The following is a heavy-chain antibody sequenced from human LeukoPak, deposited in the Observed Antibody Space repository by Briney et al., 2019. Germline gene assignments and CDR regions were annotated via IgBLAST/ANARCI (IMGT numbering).Heavy chain of an antibody. CDR2: IYTSGST. V-gene: IGHV4-61*02. CDR3: ARAMYQPPSLHYYYYMDV. CDR1: GGSFSSGDYS. D-gene: IGHD2-2*01. J-gene: IGHJ6*03. Sequence: PSQTLSLTCTVSGGSFSSGDYSWNWIRQPAGQGLEWIGRIYTSGSTNYNPSLKSRVTMSVDTSKNQFSLKLSSVTAADTAVYYCARAMYQPPSLHYYYYMDVWGKGTTVTVSS.